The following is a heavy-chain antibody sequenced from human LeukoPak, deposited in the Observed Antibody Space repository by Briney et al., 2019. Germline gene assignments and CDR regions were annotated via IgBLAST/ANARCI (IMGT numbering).Heavy chain of an antibody. CDR1: GFTFSSYA. Sequence: GGSLRLSCAASGFTFSSYAMSWVRQAPGKGLEWVSAISGSGGSTYYADSVKGRFTISRDNSKNTLYLQMNSLTAEDTAVYYCAKDQQYYYGSGSYYRYWGQGTLVTVSS. CDR2: ISGSGGST. D-gene: IGHD3-10*01. V-gene: IGHV3-23*01. J-gene: IGHJ4*02. CDR3: AKDQQYYYGSGSYYRY.